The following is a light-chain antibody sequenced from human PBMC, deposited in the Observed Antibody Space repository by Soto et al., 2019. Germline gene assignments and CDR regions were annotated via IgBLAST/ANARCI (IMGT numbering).Light chain of an antibody. J-gene: IGKJ2*01. V-gene: IGKV3-20*01. CDR1: QSINGNNY. CDR2: GAS. Sequence: EIVLTQSPGTLSLSPGERATLSCRASQSINGNNYFAWYQQKPGQAPRLLIYGASARASGVPDRFSGSGSGTDFTLTINRLEPEDFAVYYCQQYGRSPFIFGQGTRLDIK. CDR3: QQYGRSPFI.